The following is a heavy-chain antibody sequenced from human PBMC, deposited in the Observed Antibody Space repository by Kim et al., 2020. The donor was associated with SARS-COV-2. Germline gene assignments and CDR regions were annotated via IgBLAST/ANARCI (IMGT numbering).Heavy chain of an antibody. CDR3: ARGGFVYYYGMDV. D-gene: IGHD5-12*01. Sequence: YADSVKGRFTISRDNSKNTLYLQMNSLRAEDTAVYYCARGGFVYYYGMDVWGQGTTVTVSS. J-gene: IGHJ6*02. V-gene: IGHV3-30*01.